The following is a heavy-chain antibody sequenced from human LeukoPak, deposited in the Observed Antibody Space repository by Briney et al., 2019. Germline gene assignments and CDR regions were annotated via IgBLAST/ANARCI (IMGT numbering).Heavy chain of an antibody. V-gene: IGHV4-30-2*03. CDR2: IYYDGSA. Sequence: SETLSLTCAVSGDSISSGGYFWSWFRHLPGRGLEWIGYIYYDGSAYYNPSLRSRVTISVDTSKDQFSLNLSSVTATDTAMYYCARLITIFSTKFDPWGQGTLVTVSS. CDR1: GDSISSGGYF. J-gene: IGHJ5*02. CDR3: ARLITIFSTKFDP. D-gene: IGHD3-3*01.